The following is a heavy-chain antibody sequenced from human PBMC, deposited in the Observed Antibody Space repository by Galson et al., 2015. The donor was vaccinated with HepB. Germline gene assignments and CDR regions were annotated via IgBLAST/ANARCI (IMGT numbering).Heavy chain of an antibody. D-gene: IGHD3-16*01. Sequence: QSGAEVKKPGESLKISCKGSGYSFRSYWVAWVRQRPGKGLELMGIVHPVDSDIRYSPSFEGQVTLSVDKSISTAYLQWDSLKASDAAMYYCARGLGAFDLWGQGTLRTVSS. CDR2: VHPVDSDI. J-gene: IGHJ3*01. CDR1: GYSFRSYW. CDR3: ARGLGAFDL. V-gene: IGHV5-51*01.